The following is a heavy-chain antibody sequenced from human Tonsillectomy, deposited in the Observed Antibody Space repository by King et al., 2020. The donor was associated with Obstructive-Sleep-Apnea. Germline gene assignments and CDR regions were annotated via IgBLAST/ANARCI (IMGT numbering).Heavy chain of an antibody. J-gene: IGHJ6*02. CDR3: ARDTVPAATFCGMDV. Sequence: PLQESGPGLVKPSETLSLTCNVSGGSITNYYWSWIRQPPGKGLEWIGCIYYTGSTNYNPSLKSRVTISVDTSKNQFSLKLTSVTAADTAVYFCARDTVPAATFCGMDVWGQGTTVTVSS. CDR2: IYYTGST. CDR1: GGSITNYY. V-gene: IGHV4-59*01. D-gene: IGHD2-2*01.